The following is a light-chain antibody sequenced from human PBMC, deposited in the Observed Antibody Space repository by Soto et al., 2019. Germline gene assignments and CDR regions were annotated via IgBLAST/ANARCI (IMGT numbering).Light chain of an antibody. CDR3: YYAADNNLV. V-gene: IGLV3-27*01. Sequence: SYELTQPSSVSVSPGQTARITCSGDILAKKYARWIQQKPGQAPVLVIYTESERPSGIPERFSGSSSGTTVTLTIRGAQVEDEDDYYCYYAADNNLVFGGGTKLTVL. CDR2: TES. CDR1: ILAKKY. J-gene: IGLJ2*01.